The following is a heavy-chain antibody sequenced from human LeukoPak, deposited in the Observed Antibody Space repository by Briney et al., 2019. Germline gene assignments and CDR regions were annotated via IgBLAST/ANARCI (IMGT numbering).Heavy chain of an antibody. CDR3: VRDGYNWNYDY. D-gene: IGHD1-1*01. J-gene: IGHJ4*02. CDR2: IQSDGSEK. Sequence: GGSLRLSCAASGFTFSDYGMHWVRQAPGKGLEGVAFIQSDGSEKSSADSVKGRFSISRDKSKNTLYLQMDSLRAEDTAVYYCVRDGYNWNYDYWGQGTLVTVSS. CDR1: GFTFSDYG. V-gene: IGHV3-30*02.